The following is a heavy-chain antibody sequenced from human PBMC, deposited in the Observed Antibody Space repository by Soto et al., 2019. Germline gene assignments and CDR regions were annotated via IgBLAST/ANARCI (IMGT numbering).Heavy chain of an antibody. CDR3: AKDAVSYNGIYDPFDI. D-gene: IGHD3-9*01. CDR2: IDGDGSA. J-gene: IGHJ3*02. CDR1: GFTLSNYA. V-gene: IGHV3-23*01. Sequence: VQLLESGGGLVQPGGSLRLSCVAYGFTLSNYAMSWVRQAPGKGLEWVSVIDGDGSAKFADSVKGRLTVSRDNSKNTLYLQMDSLRAEDTAIYYCAKDAVSYNGIYDPFDIWGRGTMVTVSS.